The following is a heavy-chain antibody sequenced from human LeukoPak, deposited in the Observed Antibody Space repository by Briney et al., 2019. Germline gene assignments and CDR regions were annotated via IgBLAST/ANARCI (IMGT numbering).Heavy chain of an antibody. D-gene: IGHD1-1*01. CDR1: GGSISSYY. CDR2: IYYSGST. J-gene: IGHJ4*02. Sequence: SETLSLTCTVSGGSISSYYWSWIRQPPGRGLEWIGYIYYSGSTNYNPSLKNRVTISVDTSKNQFSLKLSSVTAADTAVYYCARVAADSWNDFDYWGQGTLVTVSS. CDR3: ARVAADSWNDFDY. V-gene: IGHV4-59*01.